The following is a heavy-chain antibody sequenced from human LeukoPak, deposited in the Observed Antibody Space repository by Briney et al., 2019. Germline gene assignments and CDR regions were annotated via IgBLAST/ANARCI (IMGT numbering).Heavy chain of an antibody. CDR3: ARERGRGVISPYFDQ. CDR2: IYSGGDT. Sequence: GGSLRLSCAASGFIVSSNFMSWVRQAPGRGLEWVSVIYSGGDTRYADSVKGRFTISRDNSKNTLYPQMNSLRAEDTALYHCARERGRGVISPYFDQWGQGTLVTVSS. CDR1: GFIVSSNF. J-gene: IGHJ4*02. D-gene: IGHD3-16*02. V-gene: IGHV3-66*01.